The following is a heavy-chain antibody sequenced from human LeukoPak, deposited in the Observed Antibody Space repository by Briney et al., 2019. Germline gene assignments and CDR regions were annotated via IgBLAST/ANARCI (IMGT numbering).Heavy chain of an antibody. D-gene: IGHD2-2*01. J-gene: IGHJ4*02. CDR2: IYSGGST. CDR3: ARGGGQLLFNY. Sequence: GGSLRLSCAASGFTLSSNYMSWVRQAPGKGLEWVSVIYSGGSTYYADSVKGRFTISRDNSKNTLYLQMNSLRAEDTAVYYCARGGGQLLFNYWGQGTLVTVSS. CDR1: GFTLSSNY. V-gene: IGHV3-53*01.